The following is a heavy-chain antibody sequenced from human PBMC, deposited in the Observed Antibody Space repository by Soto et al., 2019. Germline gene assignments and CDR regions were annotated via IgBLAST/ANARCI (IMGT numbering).Heavy chain of an antibody. CDR1: GGSISSSSYY. J-gene: IGHJ5*02. CDR3: ATVRWNANWFDP. V-gene: IGHV4-39*01. CDR2: IYYSGST. Sequence: SETLSLTCTVSGGSISSSSYYWGWIRQPPGKGLEWIGSIYYSGSTYYNPSLKSRVTISVDTSKNQFSLKLSSVTAADTAVYYCATVRWNANWFDPWGQGTLVTVSS. D-gene: IGHD1-1*01.